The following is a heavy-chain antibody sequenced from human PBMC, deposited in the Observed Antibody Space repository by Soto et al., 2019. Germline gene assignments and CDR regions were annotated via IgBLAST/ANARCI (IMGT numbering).Heavy chain of an antibody. V-gene: IGHV4-30-2*01. D-gene: IGHD4-17*01. J-gene: IGHJ4*02. CDR1: GGSISSGGYS. CDR3: AREGYGGNSHFDY. CDR2: IYHSGST. Sequence: QLQLQESGSGLVKPSQTLSLTCAVSGGSISSGGYSWSWIRQPPGKGLEWIGYIYHSGSTYYNPSLKSRVTISVDRYKNQFSLKLSSVTAADTAVYYCAREGYGGNSHFDYWGQGTLVTVSS.